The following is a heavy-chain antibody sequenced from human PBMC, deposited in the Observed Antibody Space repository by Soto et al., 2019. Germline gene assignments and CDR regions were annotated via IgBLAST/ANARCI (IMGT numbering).Heavy chain of an antibody. CDR2: IYYSGST. J-gene: IGHJ5*02. D-gene: IGHD3-10*01. CDR1: GGSISSGDYY. Sequence: SVTKSVTCTVSGGSISSGDYYWSWIRKPPGKGLEWIGYIYYSGSTYYNPSLKSRVTISVDTSKNQFSLKLSSVTAADTAVYYCARGIYYYGSGSDNWFDPWGQGTLVTVSS. V-gene: IGHV4-30-4*01. CDR3: ARGIYYYGSGSDNWFDP.